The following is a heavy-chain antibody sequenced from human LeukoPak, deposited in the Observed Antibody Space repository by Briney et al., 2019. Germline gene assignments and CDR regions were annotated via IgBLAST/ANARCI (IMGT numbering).Heavy chain of an antibody. CDR3: AKDGFKFGRSSSWYPLFDY. CDR2: IRYDGSNK. V-gene: IGHV3-30*02. J-gene: IGHJ4*02. D-gene: IGHD6-13*01. CDR1: GFTFSSYG. Sequence: GGSLRLSCAASGFTFSSYGMHWVRQAPGKGLEWVAFIRYDGSNKYYADSVKGRFTISRDNSKNTLYLQMNSLRAEDTAVYYCAKDGFKFGRSSSWYPLFDYWGQGTLVTVSS.